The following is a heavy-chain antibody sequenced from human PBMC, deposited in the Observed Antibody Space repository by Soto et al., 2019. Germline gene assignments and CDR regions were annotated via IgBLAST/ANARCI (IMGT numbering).Heavy chain of an antibody. V-gene: IGHV3-23*01. J-gene: IGHJ4*02. Sequence: EVQLLESGGGLVQPGGSLRLSCAASGFTFSSYAMGGVRRPPGKGLERVLGISGRGGNSSFPDSVKGRFTISRDNAQDTLYLQMNSLRAEDTAVYYGAKGIRQVETMVEFDAWGQGTLVAFSS. CDR2: ISGRGGNS. D-gene: IGHD3-10*01. CDR1: GFTFSSYA. CDR3: AKGIRQVETMVEFDA.